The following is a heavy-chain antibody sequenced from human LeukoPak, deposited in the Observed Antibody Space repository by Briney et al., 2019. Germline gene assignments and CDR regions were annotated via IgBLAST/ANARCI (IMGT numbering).Heavy chain of an antibody. D-gene: IGHD3-3*01. CDR1: GFTVSSNY. CDR2: IYSGGDT. J-gene: IGHJ6*03. V-gene: IGHV3-66*01. CDR3: ARDEYDFWSGPGSYYMDV. Sequence: PGGSLRLSCAASGFTVSSNYMSWVRQTPGRGLEWLSIIYSGGDTYYPDSLKGRFTISRDNAKNSLYLQMNSLRAEDTAVYYCARDEYDFWSGPGSYYMDVWGKGTTVTVSS.